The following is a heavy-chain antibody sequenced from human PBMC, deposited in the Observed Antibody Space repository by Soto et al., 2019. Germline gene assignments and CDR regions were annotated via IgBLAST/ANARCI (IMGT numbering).Heavy chain of an antibody. V-gene: IGHV3-13*01. D-gene: IGHD5-18*01. CDR1: GFTFSSYD. CDR3: ARDQGYSHY. Sequence: GGSLRLSCAASGFTFSSYDMHWVRQATGKGLEWVSAIGTAGDTYYPGSVKGRFTISRDNSKNTLYLQMNSLRAEDTAVYYCARDQGYSHYWGQGTLVTVSS. J-gene: IGHJ4*02. CDR2: IGTAGDT.